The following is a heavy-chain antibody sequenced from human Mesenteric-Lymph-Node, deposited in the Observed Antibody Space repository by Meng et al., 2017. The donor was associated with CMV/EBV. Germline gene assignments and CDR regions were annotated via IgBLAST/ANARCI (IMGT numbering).Heavy chain of an antibody. J-gene: IGHJ6*02. V-gene: IGHV4-61*08. CDR1: GGSISRSDYY. Sequence: SETLSLTCTVSGGSISRSDYYWGWIRQPPGKGLEWIGYIYYSGSTNYNPSLKSRVTISVDTSKNQFSLKLSSVTAADTAVYYCARVPGAAPSRGYYYGMDVWGQGTTVTVSS. D-gene: IGHD6-6*01. CDR3: ARVPGAAPSRGYYYGMDV. CDR2: IYYSGST.